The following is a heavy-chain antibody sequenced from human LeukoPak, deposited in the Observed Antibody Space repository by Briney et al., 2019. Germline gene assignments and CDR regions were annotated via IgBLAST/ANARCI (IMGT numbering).Heavy chain of an antibody. V-gene: IGHV4-34*01. CDR1: GGSFSDYY. Sequence: SETLSLTCAVYGGSFSDYYWSWIRQSPGKGLEWIGEINHSGSTNYNPSLKSRVTISVDTSKNQFSLKLSSVTAADTAVYYCARGLYARYGGKAVDWGQGTLVTVSS. CDR2: INHSGST. D-gene: IGHD4-23*01. J-gene: IGHJ4*02. CDR3: ARGLYARYGGKAVD.